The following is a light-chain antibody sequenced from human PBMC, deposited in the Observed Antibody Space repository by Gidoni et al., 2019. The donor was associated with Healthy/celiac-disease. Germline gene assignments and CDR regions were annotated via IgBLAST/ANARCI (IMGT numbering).Light chain of an antibody. CDR2: DVS. J-gene: IGLJ3*02. CDR3: CSYAGSYTLGV. V-gene: IGLV2-11*01. Sequence: QSALTQPRSVSGSPGQSVTISCTGTSSDVGGYHYVSWYQQHPGKAPKLMIYDVSKRPSGVPDRFSGSKSGNTASLIISGLQAEDEADYYCCSYAGSYTLGVFGGGTKLTVL. CDR1: SSDVGGYHY.